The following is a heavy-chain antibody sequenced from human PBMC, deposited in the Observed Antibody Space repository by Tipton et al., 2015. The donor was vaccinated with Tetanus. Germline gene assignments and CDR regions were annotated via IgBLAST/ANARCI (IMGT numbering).Heavy chain of an antibody. V-gene: IGHV1-2*02. J-gene: IGHJ2*01. CDR1: GYTFTGNY. CDR2: INPDSGGT. CDR3: ARRRSAILSGSYHWYFDI. Sequence: QLVQSGAEVRKPGASVKVSCKAAGYTFTGNYLQWVRQAPGQGLEWMGWINPDSGGTNSAQKFQGRVTMTRDTSISTAYMELSRLRSDDTAVYYCARRRSAILSGSYHWYFDIWGRGALVTVSS. D-gene: IGHD3-9*01.